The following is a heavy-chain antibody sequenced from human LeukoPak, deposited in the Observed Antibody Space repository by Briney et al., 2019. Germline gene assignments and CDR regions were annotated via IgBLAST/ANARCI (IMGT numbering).Heavy chain of an antibody. CDR1: GGTFSSYT. V-gene: IGHV1-69*02. J-gene: IGHJ4*02. CDR2: IIPILGIA. D-gene: IGHD4-17*01. CDR3: ARVTPGNGDYYLDY. Sequence: ASVKVSCKASGGTFSSYTISRVRQAPGQGLEWMGRIIPILGIANYAQKFQGRVTITADKSTSTAYMELSSLRSEDTAVYYCARVTPGNGDYYLDYWGQGTLVTVSS.